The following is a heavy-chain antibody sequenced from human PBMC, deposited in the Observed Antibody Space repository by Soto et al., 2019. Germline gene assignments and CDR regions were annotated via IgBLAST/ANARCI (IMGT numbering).Heavy chain of an antibody. CDR3: TTETCSGGSCYSVAQAQYAVSGTRYYYGMDV. D-gene: IGHD2-15*01. CDR2: IKSKTDGGTT. J-gene: IGHJ6*02. V-gene: IGHV3-15*01. CDR1: GFTFSNAW. Sequence: PGGSLRLSCAASGFTFSNAWMSWVRQAPGKGLEWVGRIKSKTDGGTTDYAAPVKGRFTISRDDSKNTLYLQMNSLKTEDTAVYYCTTETCSGGSCYSVAQAQYAVSGTRYYYGMDVWGQGTTVTVSS.